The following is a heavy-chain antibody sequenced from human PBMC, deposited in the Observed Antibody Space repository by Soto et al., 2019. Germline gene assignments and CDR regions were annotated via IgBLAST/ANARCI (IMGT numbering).Heavy chain of an antibody. J-gene: IGHJ5*02. CDR1: GGSIISYY. V-gene: IGHV4-59*01. D-gene: IGHD6-13*01. CDR2: IYYSGST. Sequence: SETLSLTCTVSGGSIISYYWSWIRQPPGKGLEWIGYIYYSGSTNYNPSLKSRVTISVDTSKNQFSLKLSSVTAADTAVYYCARHYSSSLKWFDPWGQGTLVTVSS. CDR3: ARHYSSSLKWFDP.